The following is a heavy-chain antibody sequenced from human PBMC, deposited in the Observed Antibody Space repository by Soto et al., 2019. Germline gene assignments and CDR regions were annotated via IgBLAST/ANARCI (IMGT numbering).Heavy chain of an antibody. CDR3: ARHIGYSSSWYSYYFDY. D-gene: IGHD6-13*01. J-gene: IGHJ4*02. V-gene: IGHV5-51*01. CDR1: GDSFTRNW. CDR2: IYPGDSDT. Sequence: ESLKISFKASGDSFTRNWIGWVRQMPGKGLEWMGIIYPGDSDTRYSPSFQGQVTISADKSISTAYLQWSSLKASDTAMYYCARHIGYSSSWYSYYFDYWGQGTLVTVSS.